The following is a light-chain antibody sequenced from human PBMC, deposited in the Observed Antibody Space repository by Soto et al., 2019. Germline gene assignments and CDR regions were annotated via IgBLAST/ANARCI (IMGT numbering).Light chain of an antibody. CDR3: QHYNSYSEA. CDR2: GAS. J-gene: IGKJ1*01. CDR1: RDIDTY. Sequence: IVLTQSPAILSVSPGERATLSCRASRDIDTYLAWYQQRPGQAPRLFIYGASTRATDIPARFSGSGSGTDFTLTISSLQPDDFATYYCQHYNSYSEAFGQGTKVDIK. V-gene: IGKV3-15*01.